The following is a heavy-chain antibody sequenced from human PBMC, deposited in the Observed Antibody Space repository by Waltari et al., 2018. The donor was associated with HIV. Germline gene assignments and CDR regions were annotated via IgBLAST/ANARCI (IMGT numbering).Heavy chain of an antibody. CDR3: ATGVRYYGP. D-gene: IGHD3-22*01. J-gene: IGHJ5*02. CDR2: IYPDDTT. Sequence: EVLLAESGGGLIQPGGSLGPSCTACNSSISAKHVTWIRQAPGASLEWVAVIYPDDTTHYADSVSGRFTISRAKSRTKVFLLMNSLFVDDTATYFCATGVRYYGPWGQGTRVTVSS. V-gene: IGHV3-53*01. CDR1: NSSISAKH.